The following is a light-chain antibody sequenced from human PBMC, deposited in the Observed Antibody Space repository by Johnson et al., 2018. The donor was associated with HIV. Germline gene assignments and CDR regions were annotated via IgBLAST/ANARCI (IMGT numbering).Light chain of an antibody. CDR3: GTWDSRMSAYV. J-gene: IGLJ1*01. CDR1: SSNIGNNY. Sequence: QSILTQPPSVSAAPGQKVTISCSGSSSNIGNNYVSWYQQLPGTAPKLLIYENNKRPSGIPDRFSGSKSGTSATLGLTGLQTGAEADYYCGTWDSRMSAYVFGTGTKVTVL. CDR2: ENN. V-gene: IGLV1-51*02.